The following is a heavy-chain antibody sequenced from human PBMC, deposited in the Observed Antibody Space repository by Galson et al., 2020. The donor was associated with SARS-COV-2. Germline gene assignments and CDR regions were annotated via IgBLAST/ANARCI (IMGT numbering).Heavy chain of an antibody. CDR3: ARRFLGGMDV. D-gene: IGHD3-3*01. V-gene: IGHV3-48*03. J-gene: IGHJ6*02. CDR2: ISSSGSTI. CDR1: GFTFSSYE. Sequence: GGSLRLSCAASGFTFSSYEMNWVRQAPGKGLEWVSYISSSGSTIYYADSVKGRFTISRDNAKNSLYLQMNSLRAEDTAVYYCARRFLGGMDVWGQGTTVTVSS.